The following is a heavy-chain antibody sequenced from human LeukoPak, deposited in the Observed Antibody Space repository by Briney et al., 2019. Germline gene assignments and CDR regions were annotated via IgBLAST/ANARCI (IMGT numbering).Heavy chain of an antibody. CDR2: INPNSGGT. D-gene: IGHD6-13*01. CDR1: GYIFTGNY. J-gene: IGHJ6*03. CDR3: ARDPDSIDSSSYMDV. V-gene: IGHV1-2*02. Sequence: ASVKVSCKTSGYIFTGNYMHWVRQAPGQGLEWMGWINPNSGGTNYAQKFQGRVTMTRDTSISTAYMELSRLRSDDTAVYYCARDPDSIDSSSYMDVWGKGTTVTISS.